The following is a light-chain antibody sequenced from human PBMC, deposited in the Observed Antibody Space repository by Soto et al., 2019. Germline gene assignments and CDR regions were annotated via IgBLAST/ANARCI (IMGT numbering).Light chain of an antibody. J-gene: IGLJ3*02. CDR2: EVS. Sequence: QSALTQPASVSGSPGQSITISCTGTSSDVGGYNYVSWYQQHPGKAPKLMIYEVSNRPSGVSNRFSGSKSGNTASLTISGLQAEDEADYYCCSYAGSYKRVFGGGTKLTVL. CDR1: SSDVGGYNY. CDR3: CSYAGSYKRV. V-gene: IGLV2-14*01.